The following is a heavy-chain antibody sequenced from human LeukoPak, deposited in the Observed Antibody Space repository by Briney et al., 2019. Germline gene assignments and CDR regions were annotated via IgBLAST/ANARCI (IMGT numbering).Heavy chain of an antibody. CDR2: ISYDGSNK. V-gene: IGHV3-30-3*02. Sequence: GGSLRLSCAASGFTFSSYAMHWVRQAPGKGLEWVAVISYDGSNKYYADSVKGRFTISRDNSKNTLYLQMNSLRAEDTAVYYCAKHPPEVAGSPNPYFFDSWGQGTLVTVSS. J-gene: IGHJ4*02. D-gene: IGHD1-14*01. CDR1: GFTFSSYA. CDR3: AKHPPEVAGSPNPYFFDS.